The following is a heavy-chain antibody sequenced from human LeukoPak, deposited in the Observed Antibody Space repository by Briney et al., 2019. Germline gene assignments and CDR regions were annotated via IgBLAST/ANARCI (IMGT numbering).Heavy chain of an antibody. CDR1: GFTFSDYY. CDR2: ISSSSSYT. D-gene: IGHD1-26*01. V-gene: IGHV3-11*05. Sequence: KPGGSLRLSCAASGFTFSDYYMSWIRQAPGKGLEWVSYISSSSSYTNYADSVKGRFTISRDNAKNSLYLQMNSLRAEDTAVYYCARENSGSYGNDYWGQGTLVTVSS. CDR3: ARENSGSYGNDY. J-gene: IGHJ4*02.